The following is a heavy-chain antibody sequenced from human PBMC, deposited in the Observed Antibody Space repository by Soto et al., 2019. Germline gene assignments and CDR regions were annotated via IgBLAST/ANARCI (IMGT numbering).Heavy chain of an antibody. CDR3: AKGGPDGFCSGGRCYFDY. CDR2: ISWNSNII. CDR1: GFTFDDYA. D-gene: IGHD2-15*01. V-gene: IGHV3-9*01. Sequence: GGSLRLSCAASGFTFDDYAMHWVRRVPGKGLEWVSSISWNSNIIGYADSVKGRFTISRDNAKNSLYLQMNSLRPEDTALYYCAKGGPDGFCSGGRCYFDYWGQGTLGTVSS. J-gene: IGHJ4*02.